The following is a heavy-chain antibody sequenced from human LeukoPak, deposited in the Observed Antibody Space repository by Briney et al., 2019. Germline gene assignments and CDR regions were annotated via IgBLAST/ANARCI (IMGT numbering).Heavy chain of an antibody. D-gene: IGHD4-17*01. J-gene: IGHJ4*02. CDR3: ARGFTAGVTKFVY. CDR1: GYTFTGYY. V-gene: IGHV1-46*01. Sequence: ASVKVSCEASGYTFTGYYMHWVRQAPGQGLEWMGIINPSGGSTSYAQKFQGRVTMTRDMSTSTVYMELSSLRSEDTAVYYCARGFTAGVTKFVYWGQGTLVTVSS. CDR2: INPSGGST.